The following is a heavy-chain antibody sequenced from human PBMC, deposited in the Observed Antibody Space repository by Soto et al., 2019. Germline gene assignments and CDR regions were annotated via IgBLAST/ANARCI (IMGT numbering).Heavy chain of an antibody. D-gene: IGHD2-2*01. CDR2: IYPGDSDT. CDR1: GYTYTSYW. Sequence: GESLKISCKGSGYTYTSYWIAWVCQMPGKGLEWMGIIYPGDSDTRYSPSFQGKVTISADKAITPAYLQWSSLKASENAMYYCARHIPAAGDYYGMDVWGQGTTVTVSS. CDR3: ARHIPAAGDYYGMDV. J-gene: IGHJ6*02. V-gene: IGHV5-51*01.